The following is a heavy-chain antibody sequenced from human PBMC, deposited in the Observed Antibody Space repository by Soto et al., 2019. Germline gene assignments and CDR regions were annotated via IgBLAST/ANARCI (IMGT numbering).Heavy chain of an antibody. V-gene: IGHV1-69*01. D-gene: IGHD6-6*01. CDR1: GGTFSSYA. CDR2: IIPIFGTA. J-gene: IGHJ5*02. Sequence: QVQLVQSGAEVKKPGSSVTVSCKASGGTFSSYAISWVRQAPGQGLEWMGGIIPIFGTANYTQKFQGRVTITADESTSTAYMELSSLRSEDTAVYYCAREGRRSIAAHGWFDPWGQGTLVTISS. CDR3: AREGRRSIAAHGWFDP.